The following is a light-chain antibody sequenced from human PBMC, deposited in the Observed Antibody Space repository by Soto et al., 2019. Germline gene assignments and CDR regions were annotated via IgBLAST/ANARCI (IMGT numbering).Light chain of an antibody. CDR1: QSISSY. CDR3: QQSYSTPPEWT. J-gene: IGKJ1*01. V-gene: IGKV1-39*01. CDR2: AAS. Sequence: DIQMTQSPSSLSASVGDRVTITCRASQSISSYLNWYQQKPGKAPKLLIYAASSLQSGLPSRFSGSGSGTDFTLTISSLQPEDFATYYCQQSYSTPPEWTFGQGTKVEIK.